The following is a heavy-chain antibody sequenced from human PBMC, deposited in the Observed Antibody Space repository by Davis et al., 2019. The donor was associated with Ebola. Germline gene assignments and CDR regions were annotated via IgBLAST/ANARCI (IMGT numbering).Heavy chain of an antibody. CDR1: GFTFSSYW. CDR3: AKAPGGYYYGDWFDP. J-gene: IGHJ5*02. D-gene: IGHD3-22*01. CDR2: IKQDGSEK. V-gene: IGHV3-7*03. Sequence: GESLKISCAASGFTFSSYWMSWVRQAPGKGLEWVANIKQDGSEKYYVDSVKGRFTISRDNSKNTLYLQMNSLRAEDTAVYYCAKAPGGYYYGDWFDPWGQGTLVTVSS.